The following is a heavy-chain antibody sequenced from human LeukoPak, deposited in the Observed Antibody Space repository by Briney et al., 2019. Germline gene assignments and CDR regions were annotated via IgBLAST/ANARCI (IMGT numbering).Heavy chain of an antibody. CDR3: ARGLTTVVTPGAFDI. CDR1: GGSISSYY. J-gene: IGHJ3*02. V-gene: IGHV4-59*01. CDR2: IYYSGST. Sequence: SETLSLTRTVSGGSISSYYWSWIRQPPGKGLEWIGDIYYSGSTNYNPSLKSRVTISVDTSKNQFSLKLSSVTAADTAVYYCARGLTTVVTPGAFDIWGQGTMVTVSS. D-gene: IGHD4-23*01.